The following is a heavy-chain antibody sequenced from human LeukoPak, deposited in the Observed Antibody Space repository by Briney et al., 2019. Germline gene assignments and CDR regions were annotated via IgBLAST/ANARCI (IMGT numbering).Heavy chain of an antibody. J-gene: IGHJ4*02. CDR3: ARDRALWSDGRALTY. Sequence: ASVMVSCKASGYTSTTYGISWVRQAPGQGLEWMGWISAYDGNTNYAQNLQGRVTMTTDTSTSTAYMEVRSLRSDDTAVYYCARDRALWSDGRALTYWGQGTLVTVSS. D-gene: IGHD1-1*01. V-gene: IGHV1-18*01. CDR2: ISAYDGNT. CDR1: GYTSTTYG.